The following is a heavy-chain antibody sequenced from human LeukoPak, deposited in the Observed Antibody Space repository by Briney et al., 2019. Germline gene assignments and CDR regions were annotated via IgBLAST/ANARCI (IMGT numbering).Heavy chain of an antibody. CDR1: GFSFSGYA. V-gene: IGHV3-23*01. CDR2: VSDSGVNT. CDR3: ARACRSYWCGGFDI. D-gene: IGHD2-15*01. Sequence: GGSLRLSCEASGFSFSGYAMSWVRQAPGKGLDWVSGVSDSGVNTYYADSVKGRFTISRDNAKNSLYLQMNSLRAEDTAVYYCARACRSYWCGGFDIWGQGTMVTVSS. J-gene: IGHJ3*02.